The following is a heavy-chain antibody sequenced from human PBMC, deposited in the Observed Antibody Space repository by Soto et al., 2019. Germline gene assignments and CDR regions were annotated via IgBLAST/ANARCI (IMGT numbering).Heavy chain of an antibody. Sequence: YETQSLDCAVYDGCLSDKHRSWIRQSPGKGLEWIGEISHSGFTNYNPSLKSRVSISIDTSKNQFSLKLTFVTAADTAVYFWAKGGRLRSPFGFWGQGTLVTVSS. CDR3: AKGGRLRSPFGF. V-gene: IGHV4-34*01. D-gene: IGHD4-17*01. CDR1: DGCLSDKH. CDR2: ISHSGFT. J-gene: IGHJ4*02.